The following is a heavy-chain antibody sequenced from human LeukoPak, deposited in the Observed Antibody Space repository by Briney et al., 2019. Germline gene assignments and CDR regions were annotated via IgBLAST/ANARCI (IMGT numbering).Heavy chain of an antibody. CDR1: GFTVSSNY. V-gene: IGHV3-66*01. CDR3: ARGVRPGIAAAY. J-gene: IGHJ4*02. Sequence: PGGSLRLSCAASGFTVSSNYMSWVRQTPGKGLEWVSLIDSAGSTYYADAVKGRFIISRDNYKNTVYLQMNSLRAEDTAVYYCARGVRPGIAAAYWGQGTLVTVSS. D-gene: IGHD6-13*01. CDR2: IDSAGST.